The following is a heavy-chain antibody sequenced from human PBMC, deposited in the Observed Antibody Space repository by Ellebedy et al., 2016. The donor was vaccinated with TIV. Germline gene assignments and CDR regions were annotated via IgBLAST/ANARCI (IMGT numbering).Heavy chain of an antibody. CDR2: VYWDDDK. J-gene: IGHJ3*02. Sequence: SGPTLAKPTQTLTLPCTFSGFSFSDPGVGVGWIRQPPGKALEWLGFVYWDDDKRYSPSLKSRLTITKDTSKNQVVLIMSNMDPVDTATYYCAHRRDDYDYIWGGYRHDAFDIWGKGTVVTVSS. CDR1: GFSFSDPGVG. V-gene: IGHV2-5*02. D-gene: IGHD3-16*02. CDR3: AHRRDDYDYIWGGYRHDAFDI.